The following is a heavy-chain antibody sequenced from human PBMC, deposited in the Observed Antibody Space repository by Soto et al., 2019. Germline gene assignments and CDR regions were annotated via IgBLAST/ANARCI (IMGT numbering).Heavy chain of an antibody. CDR1: GFTFSSYG. Sequence: QVQLVESGGGVVQPGRSLRLSCAASGFTFSSYGMHWVRQAPGKGLEWVAVIWYDGSNKYYADSVKGRFTISRHNSKNTLYLQMNSLRAEDTAVYYCAKSSSWYFDYWGQGTLVTVSS. J-gene: IGHJ4*02. V-gene: IGHV3-33*06. CDR2: IWYDGSNK. CDR3: AKSSSWYFDY. D-gene: IGHD6-13*01.